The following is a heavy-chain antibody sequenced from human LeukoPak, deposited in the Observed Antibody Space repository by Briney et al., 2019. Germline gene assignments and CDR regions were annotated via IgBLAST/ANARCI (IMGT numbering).Heavy chain of an antibody. D-gene: IGHD3-10*01. Sequence: GGSLRLSCSVSGFSFSSYVLHWVRQAPGKGLESVSGISQNGDNTYYADSVKGRFTISKDDSENTLYLQMNSLRPEDTAVYYCMNPNHYGSGRWGQGTLVTVSS. V-gene: IGHV3-64D*06. CDR3: MNPNHYGSGR. CDR1: GFSFSSYV. CDR2: ISQNGDNT. J-gene: IGHJ4*02.